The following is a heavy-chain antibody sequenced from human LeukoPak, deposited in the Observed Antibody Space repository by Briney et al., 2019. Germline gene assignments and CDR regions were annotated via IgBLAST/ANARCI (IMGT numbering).Heavy chain of an antibody. J-gene: IGHJ4*02. D-gene: IGHD5-18*01. CDR1: GFTFTNAW. CDR3: ARVTAMVFDY. V-gene: IGHV3-30-3*01. CDR2: ISYDGSNK. Sequence: GGSLRLSCVASGFTFTNAWMSWFRQAPGRGLEWGAVISYDGSNKYYTDSVQGRFTISRDNSKNTLYLQMNSLRAEDTAVYYCARVTAMVFDYWGQGTLVTVSS.